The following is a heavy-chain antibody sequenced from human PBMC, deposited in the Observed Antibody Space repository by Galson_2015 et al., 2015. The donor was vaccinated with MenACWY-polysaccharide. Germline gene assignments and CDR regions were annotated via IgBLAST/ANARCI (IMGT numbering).Heavy chain of an antibody. J-gene: IGHJ4*02. D-gene: IGHD2-2*01. Sequence: SLRLSCAASGFTFSRFNMNWVRQAPGKGLEWLSSISSSGTYMYYADSVKVRFTISRDNTKNSLYLQMNILTTEDTTLYYCARGRDFSSTTCYGSGDSWGQGTLVTVSS. V-gene: IGHV3-21*01. CDR1: GFTFSRFN. CDR2: ISSSGTYM. CDR3: ARGRDFSSTTCYGSGDS.